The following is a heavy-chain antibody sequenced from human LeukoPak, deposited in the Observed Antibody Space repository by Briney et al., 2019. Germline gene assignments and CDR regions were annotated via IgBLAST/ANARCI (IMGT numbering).Heavy chain of an antibody. CDR3: ARGGGFGSPPAY. Sequence: TSSETLSLTCTVSGGSISNYYLSWIRQPPGKGLEWIGYIYHSGSVNYNPSLKRRVTISVDTTNNQFSLKLNSVTAADAAVYYCARGGGFGSPPAYWGQGTLVTVSS. CDR1: GGSISNYY. CDR2: IYHSGSV. J-gene: IGHJ4*02. D-gene: IGHD3-10*01. V-gene: IGHV4-59*01.